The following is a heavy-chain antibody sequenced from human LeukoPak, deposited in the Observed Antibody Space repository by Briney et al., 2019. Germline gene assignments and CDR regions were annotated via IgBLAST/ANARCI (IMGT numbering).Heavy chain of an antibody. CDR3: EVINDAFDI. J-gene: IGHJ3*02. CDR2: MKQDGSEK. V-gene: IGHV3-7*01. Sequence: GGALRLSCAASGFTFSSYWMSWVRQAPGKGLEWEANMKQDGSEKYYVDSVKGRFTISRDNAKNSLYLQMNSLRAEDTAVYYCEVINDAFDIWGQGTMVTVSS. D-gene: IGHD2-21*01. CDR1: GFTFSSYW.